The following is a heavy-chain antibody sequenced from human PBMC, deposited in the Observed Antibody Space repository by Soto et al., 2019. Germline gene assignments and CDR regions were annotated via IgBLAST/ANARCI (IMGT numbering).Heavy chain of an antibody. Sequence: PGGSLRLSCAASGFTFSSYGMHWVRQAPGKGLEWVAVIWYDGSNKYYTDSVKGRLTISRDNSKNTLYLQMNSLRAEDTAVYYCARDSLSSNWFDSWGQGTLVTVSS. V-gene: IGHV3-33*01. CDR2: IWYDGSNK. D-gene: IGHD1-26*01. J-gene: IGHJ5*01. CDR3: ARDSLSSNWFDS. CDR1: GFTFSSYG.